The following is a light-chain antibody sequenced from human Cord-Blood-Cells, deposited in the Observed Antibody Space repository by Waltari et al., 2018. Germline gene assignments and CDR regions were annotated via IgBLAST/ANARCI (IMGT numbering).Light chain of an antibody. CDR3: SSYTSSITLVV. Sequence: QSALTQPASVSGSPGQSITISCTGTSSDVGGYNYVSWYQQHPGKAPKLMIYEVSNRPSAVSNRFSGSKSCNTASLTISGLQAEDEADYYCSSYTSSITLVVIGGGTKLTVL. CDR2: EVS. J-gene: IGLJ2*01. CDR1: SSDVGGYNY. V-gene: IGLV2-14*01.